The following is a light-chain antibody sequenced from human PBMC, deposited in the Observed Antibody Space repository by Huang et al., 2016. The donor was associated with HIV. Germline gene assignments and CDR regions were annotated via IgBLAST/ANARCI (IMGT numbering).Light chain of an antibody. Sequence: IQMTQSPASLSASVGDRVTISCQASRDIRNYLNWYQQKPGKAPTLLIYGASNLETGVPSRFSGNGSGTDFSLTISSLQSEDIATYYCQQYDNLYTFGQGTKLEIK. CDR2: GAS. V-gene: IGKV1-33*01. CDR1: RDIRNY. J-gene: IGKJ2*01. CDR3: QQYDNLYT.